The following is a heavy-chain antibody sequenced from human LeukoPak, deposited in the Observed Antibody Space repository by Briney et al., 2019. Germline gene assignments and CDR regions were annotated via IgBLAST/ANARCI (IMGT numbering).Heavy chain of an antibody. Sequence: SETLSLTCAVYGGSFSGYYWSWIRQPPGKGLEWIGEINHSGSTNYNSSLKSRVTISVDTSKNQFSLKLSSVTAADTAVYYCARGGFRVVVPAARCEWFDPWGQGTLVTVSS. V-gene: IGHV4-34*01. D-gene: IGHD2-2*01. CDR1: GGSFSGYY. CDR2: INHSGST. J-gene: IGHJ5*02. CDR3: ARGGFRVVVPAARCEWFDP.